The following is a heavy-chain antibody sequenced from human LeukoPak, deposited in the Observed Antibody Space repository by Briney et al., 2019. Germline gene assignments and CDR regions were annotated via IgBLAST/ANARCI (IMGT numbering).Heavy chain of an antibody. J-gene: IGHJ5*02. D-gene: IGHD6-13*01. Sequence: SETQSLTCTVSGGSISSYYWSWIRQPPGKGLEWIGYIYYSGSTNYNPSLKSRVTISVDTSKNQFSLKLSSVTAADTAVYYCAREVAAAGTPFNWFDTWGQGKLCTVSS. V-gene: IGHV4-59*01. CDR2: IYYSGST. CDR1: GGSISSYY. CDR3: AREVAAAGTPFNWFDT.